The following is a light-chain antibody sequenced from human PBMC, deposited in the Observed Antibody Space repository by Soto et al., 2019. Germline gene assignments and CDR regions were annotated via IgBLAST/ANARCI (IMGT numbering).Light chain of an antibody. Sequence: QSALTQPAAVSASPGQSITMSCTGTSSDVGNYKFVSWYQQHPGKAPKLMIYEGSKRPSGVSNRFSGSKSGNTASLTISGLQAEDEADYYCAAWDDSLSGRVVFGGGTKVTVL. V-gene: IGLV2-23*01. CDR1: SSDVGNYKF. CDR2: EGS. J-gene: IGLJ2*01. CDR3: AAWDDSLSGRVV.